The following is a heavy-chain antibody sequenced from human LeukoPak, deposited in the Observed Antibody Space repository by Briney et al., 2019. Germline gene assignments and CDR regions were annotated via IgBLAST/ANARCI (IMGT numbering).Heavy chain of an antibody. J-gene: IGHJ4*02. V-gene: IGHV4-59*06. Sequence: PSETLSLTCTVSGGSISSYYWTWIRQHPGKGLEWIGYISYSGNTYYNPSLKSRASISVDTSKSQFSLKLSSVTAADTAVYYCARVRVDLVDSSGYYDYWGQGTLVTVSP. CDR1: GGSISSYY. CDR3: ARVRVDLVDSSGYYDY. D-gene: IGHD3-22*01. CDR2: ISYSGNT.